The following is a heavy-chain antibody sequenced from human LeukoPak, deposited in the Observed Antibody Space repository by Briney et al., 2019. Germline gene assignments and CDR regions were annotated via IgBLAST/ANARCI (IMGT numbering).Heavy chain of an antibody. V-gene: IGHV4-39*01. CDR1: GGSISSSSNY. CDR3: ARHDFWSGYPRDYYYYYMDV. CDR2: IYYSGST. D-gene: IGHD3-3*01. Sequence: PSETLSLTCTVSGGSISSSSNYWGWIRQPPGKGLEWIGSIYYSGSTYYNPSLKSRVTISVDTSKNQFSLKLSSVTAADTAVYYCARHDFWSGYPRDYYYYYMDVWGKGTTVTVSS. J-gene: IGHJ6*03.